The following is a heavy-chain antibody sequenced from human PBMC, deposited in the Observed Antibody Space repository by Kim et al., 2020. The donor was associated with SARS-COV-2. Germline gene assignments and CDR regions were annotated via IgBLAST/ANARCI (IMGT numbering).Heavy chain of an antibody. CDR3: TRESGILPAPTKNFDY. CDR1: GYTFSNYN. D-gene: IGHD2-2*01. V-gene: IGHV1-46*01. CDR2: VNPEYGHT. Sequence: ASVKVSYKASGYTFSNYNLHWVRLAPGQGLEWMGVVNPEYGHTIYAQRFQGRITLTRDTSTSTVYMELSSLTSEDMAVYYCTRESGILPAPTKNFDYWGQGTLVTVSS. J-gene: IGHJ4*02.